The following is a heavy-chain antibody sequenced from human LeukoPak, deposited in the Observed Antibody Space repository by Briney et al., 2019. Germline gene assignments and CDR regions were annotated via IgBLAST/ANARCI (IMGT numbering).Heavy chain of an antibody. J-gene: IGHJ3*02. V-gene: IGHV3-23*01. Sequence: GGSLRLSCAASGFTFSSYAMSWVRQAPGKGLEWVSAISGSGGSTYYADSVKRRFTISRDNSKNTLYLQMNSLRAEDTAVYYCAKVPHYGDYVIWGQGTMVTVSS. CDR2: ISGSGGST. CDR3: AKVPHYGDYVI. D-gene: IGHD4-17*01. CDR1: GFTFSSYA.